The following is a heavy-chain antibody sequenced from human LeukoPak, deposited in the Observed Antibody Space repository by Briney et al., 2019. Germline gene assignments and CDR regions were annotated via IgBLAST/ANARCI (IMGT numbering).Heavy chain of an antibody. D-gene: IGHD6-13*01. CDR3: AKDRAQQLVLDF. V-gene: IGHV3-23*01. Sequence: HTGGSLRLSCAASGFTFISYAMSWVRQAPGKGLEWVSAIIGSGSSTYYADSVKGRFTISRDNSKNTLFLQMNSLRAEDTAVYYCAKDRAQQLVLDFWGQGTLVTASS. J-gene: IGHJ4*02. CDR2: IIGSGSST. CDR1: GFTFISYA.